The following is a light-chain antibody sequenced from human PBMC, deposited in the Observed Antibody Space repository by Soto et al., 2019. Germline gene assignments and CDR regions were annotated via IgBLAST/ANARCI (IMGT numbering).Light chain of an antibody. CDR1: QIINRY. J-gene: IGKJ1*01. CDR3: PHPFSIPWT. V-gene: IGKV1-39*01. Sequence: DIQMTQSPSSLSASVGHRVTVTCRASQIINRYLNWYQQKPGKAPKLLIYAASSLQSGVPSRFSGRGSWTDFTLTIRSLQHDDCATYYCPHPFSIPWTFGQGTKV. CDR2: AAS.